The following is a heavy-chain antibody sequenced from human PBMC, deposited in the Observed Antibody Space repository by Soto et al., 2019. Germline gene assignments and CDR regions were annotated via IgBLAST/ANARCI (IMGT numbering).Heavy chain of an antibody. CDR2: INHSGST. V-gene: IGHV4-34*01. J-gene: IGHJ4*02. D-gene: IGHD3-10*01. CDR1: GGSFSGYY. CDR3: ARHYGSGVDY. Sequence: SETLSLTCAVYGGSFSGYYWSWIRQPPGKGLEWIGEINHSGSTNYNPSLKSRVTISVDTSKNQFSLKLSSVTAADTAVYYCARHYGSGVDYWGQGTLVTVSS.